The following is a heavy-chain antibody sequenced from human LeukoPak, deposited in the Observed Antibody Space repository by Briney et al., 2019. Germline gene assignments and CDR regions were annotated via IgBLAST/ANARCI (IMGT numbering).Heavy chain of an antibody. CDR3: ARDPAMVTIYYYYMDV. V-gene: IGHV3-21*01. CDR2: ISSSSSYI. J-gene: IGHJ6*03. Sequence: GGSLRLSCAASGFTSSSYSMNWVRQAPGKGLEWVSSISSSSSYIYYADSVKGRFTISRDNAKNSLYLQMNSLRAEDTAVYYCARDPAMVTIYYYYMDVWGKGTTVTVSS. CDR1: GFTSSSYS. D-gene: IGHD5-18*01.